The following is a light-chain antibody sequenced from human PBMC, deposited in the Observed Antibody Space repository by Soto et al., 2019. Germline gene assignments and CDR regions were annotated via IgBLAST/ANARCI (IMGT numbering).Light chain of an antibody. V-gene: IGKV1-5*01. CDR1: QSISSW. J-gene: IGKJ4*01. CDR2: DAS. CDR3: QQYNSFSLP. Sequence: DIQMTQSPSTLSASVGDRVTITCRASQSISSWLAWYQQKPGKAPQLLIYDASSLQSGVPSRFSGSASGTEFTLTISSLQPDDFATYYCQQYNSFSLPFGGGTKVAIK.